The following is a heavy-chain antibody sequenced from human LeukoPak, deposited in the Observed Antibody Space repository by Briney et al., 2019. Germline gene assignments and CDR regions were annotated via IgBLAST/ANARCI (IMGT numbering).Heavy chain of an antibody. Sequence: GGSLRLSCAASGFTFSSYGMHWVRQAPGKGLEWVAVISYDGSNKYYADSVKGRFTISRDNSKNTLYLQMNSLRAEDTAVYYCAKIHGKGIAVVVAAYYFDYWGQGTLVTVSS. CDR3: AKIHGKGIAVVVAAYYFDY. V-gene: IGHV3-30*18. CDR2: ISYDGSNK. J-gene: IGHJ4*02. D-gene: IGHD2-15*01. CDR1: GFTFSSYG.